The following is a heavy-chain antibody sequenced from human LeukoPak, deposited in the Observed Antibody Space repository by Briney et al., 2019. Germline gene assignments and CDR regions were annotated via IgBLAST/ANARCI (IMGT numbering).Heavy chain of an antibody. CDR3: ARDLNSYGSGSYWGYWFDP. V-gene: IGHV4-59*01. CDR1: GDSISSYY. D-gene: IGHD3-10*01. CDR2: IYYSGST. Sequence: SETLSLTCTVSGDSISSYYWSWIRQPPGKGLEWIGYIYYSGSTNYNPSLKSRVTISVDTSKNQFSLKLSSVTAADTAVYYCARDLNSYGSGSYWGYWFDPWGQGTLVTVSS. J-gene: IGHJ5*02.